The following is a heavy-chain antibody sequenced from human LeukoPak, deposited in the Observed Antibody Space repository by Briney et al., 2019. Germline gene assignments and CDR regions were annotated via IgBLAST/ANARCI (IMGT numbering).Heavy chain of an antibody. CDR1: GGSISSYY. D-gene: IGHD6-19*01. CDR3: ARDRPGIAVAGDAFDI. CDR2: NQNRGST. J-gene: IGHJ3*02. V-gene: IGHV4-59*01. Sequence: SETLSLTCTFSGGSISSYYWSWIRQPTGKGLEWIGYNQNRGSTNYNPSLKSRVTLSVDTSKNQFSLKLTSVTAADTAVYYCARDRPGIAVAGDAFDIWGQGTMVTLS.